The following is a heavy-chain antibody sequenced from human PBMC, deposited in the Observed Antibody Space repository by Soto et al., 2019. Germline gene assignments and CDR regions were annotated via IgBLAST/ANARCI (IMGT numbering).Heavy chain of an antibody. CDR3: ARVGYYDSSGYWYYFDY. J-gene: IGHJ4*02. Sequence: ASVKVSCKASGYTFTSYYMHWVRQAPGQGLEWMGIINPSGGGTSYAQKFQGRVTMTRDTSTSTVYMELSSLRSEDTAVYYCARVGYYDSSGYWYYFDYWGQGTLVTVSS. CDR2: INPSGGGT. V-gene: IGHV1-46*01. CDR1: GYTFTSYY. D-gene: IGHD3-22*01.